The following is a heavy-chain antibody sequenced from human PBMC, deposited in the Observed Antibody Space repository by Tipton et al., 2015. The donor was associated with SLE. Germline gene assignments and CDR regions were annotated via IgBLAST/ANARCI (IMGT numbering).Heavy chain of an antibody. J-gene: IGHJ4*02. CDR2: IYNSGNT. CDR3: AGGPPRLVWYYFDY. D-gene: IGHD3-16*01. V-gene: IGHV4-39*07. CDR1: GASISSTSYY. Sequence: LRLSCAVSGASISSTSYYWGWIRQAPGKGLEWIGSIYNSGNTNYNPSLKSQFTMSVDTSKNQFSLKLSSVTAADTAVYYCAGGPPRLVWYYFDYWGQGTLVTVSS.